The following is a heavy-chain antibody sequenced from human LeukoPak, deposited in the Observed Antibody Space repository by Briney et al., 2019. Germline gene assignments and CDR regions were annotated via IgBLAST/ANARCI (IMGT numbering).Heavy chain of an antibody. CDR2: ISSGSNYI. D-gene: IGHD3-10*01. CDR1: VFSFSSYS. J-gene: IGHJ4*02. CDR3: ARDGWPGSSYYRPFDY. Sequence: GGSLRLSCAASVFSFSSYSINWIRQTPGKGLEWVSSISSGSNYIYYADSVKGRFIISRDNAENSLHLQMNSLRAEDTAVYYCARDGWPGSSYYRPFDYWGQGTLVTVSS. V-gene: IGHV3-21*01.